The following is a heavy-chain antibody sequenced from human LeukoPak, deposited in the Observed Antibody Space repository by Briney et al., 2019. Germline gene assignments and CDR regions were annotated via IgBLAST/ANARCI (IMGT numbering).Heavy chain of an antibody. CDR2: IYSGGST. CDR1: GFTVSSNY. Sequence: PGGSLRLSCAASGFTVSSNYMSWVRQAPGKGLEWVSVIYSGGSTYYAASVKGRFTISRDNSKNTLYLQMNSLRAEDTAVYYCARSSSIAARYFDYWGQGTLVTVSS. D-gene: IGHD6-6*01. J-gene: IGHJ4*02. V-gene: IGHV3-66*02. CDR3: ARSSSIAARYFDY.